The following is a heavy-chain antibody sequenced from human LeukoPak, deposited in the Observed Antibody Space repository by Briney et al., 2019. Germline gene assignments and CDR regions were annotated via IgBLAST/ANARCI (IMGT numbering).Heavy chain of an antibody. Sequence: PSETLSLTCAVSGGSISSGGYSWSWIRQPPGKGLEWIGYIYHSGSTYYNPSLKSRVTISVDRSKNQFSLKLSSVTAADTAVYYCARGPPRRLRLGELDYWGQGTLVTVSS. CDR2: IYHSGST. J-gene: IGHJ4*02. CDR3: ARGPPRRLRLGELDY. D-gene: IGHD3-16*01. CDR1: GGSISSGGYS. V-gene: IGHV4-30-2*01.